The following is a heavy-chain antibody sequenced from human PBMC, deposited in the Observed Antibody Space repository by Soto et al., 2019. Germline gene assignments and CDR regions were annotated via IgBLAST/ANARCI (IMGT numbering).Heavy chain of an antibody. CDR3: VRHFDK. Sequence: GGSLRLSCAASGFTFNTYWMHWVRRPPGKGLVWVARITSDGSGTTYADSVKGRFTTSRDNAKNTLYLKMNSLRADDTAVYYCVRHFDKWGQGTLVTVSS. V-gene: IGHV3-74*01. CDR1: GFTFNTYW. J-gene: IGHJ4*02. CDR2: ITSDGSGT.